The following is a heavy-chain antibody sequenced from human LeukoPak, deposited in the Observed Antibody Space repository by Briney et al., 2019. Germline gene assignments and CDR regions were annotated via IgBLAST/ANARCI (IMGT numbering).Heavy chain of an antibody. CDR3: ALAARYYYYGMDV. D-gene: IGHD6-6*01. Sequence: ASVKVSCKASGYTFTSYYIHWVRQAPGQGLEWMGIINPSGGSTYAQKFLGRVTMTRDTSTSTVYMELSSLRSEDTAVYYCALAARYYYYGMDVWGQGTTVTVSS. CDR2: INPSGGST. J-gene: IGHJ6*02. CDR1: GYTFTSYY. V-gene: IGHV1-46*01.